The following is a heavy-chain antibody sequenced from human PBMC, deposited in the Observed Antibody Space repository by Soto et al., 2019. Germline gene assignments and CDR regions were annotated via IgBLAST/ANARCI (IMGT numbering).Heavy chain of an antibody. CDR1: GFTFSSYA. CDR2: ISGSGGST. D-gene: IGHD6-13*01. V-gene: IGHV3-23*01. J-gene: IGHJ6*02. Sequence: EVQLLESGGGLVQPGGSLRLSCAASGFTFSSYAMSWVRQAPGKGLEWVSAISGSGGSTYYADSVKGRFTISRDNSKNTLYLQMNSLRAEDTAVYYCARGVGSSPPGGWVGGMDVWGQGTTVTVSS. CDR3: ARGVGSSPPGGWVGGMDV.